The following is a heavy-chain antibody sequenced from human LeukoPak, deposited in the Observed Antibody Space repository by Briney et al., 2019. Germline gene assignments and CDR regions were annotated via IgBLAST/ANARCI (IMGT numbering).Heavy chain of an antibody. J-gene: IGHJ5*02. V-gene: IGHV1-18*04. CDR3: ARDRGQYPTPSWFDP. CDR1: GYTFTSYG. D-gene: IGHD2/OR15-2a*01. CDR2: ISAYNGNT. Sequence: ASVKVSFKASGYTFTSYGISWVRQAPGQGLEWMGWISAYNGNTNYAQKLQGRVTMTTDTSTSTAYMELRSLRSDDTAVYYCARDRGQYPTPSWFDPWGQGTLVTVSS.